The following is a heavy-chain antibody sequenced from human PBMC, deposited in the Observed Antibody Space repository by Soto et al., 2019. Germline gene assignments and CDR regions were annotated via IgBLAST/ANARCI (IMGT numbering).Heavy chain of an antibody. CDR3: ARGTSWVIFEHYYGMDV. Sequence: GASVKVSCKASGYTFTSYYMHWVRQAPGQGLEWMGIINPSGGSTSYAQKFQGRVTITADESTSTAYMELSSLRSEDTAVYYCARGTSWVIFEHYYGMDVWGQGTTVTVSS. CDR1: GYTFTSYY. CDR2: INPSGGST. V-gene: IGHV1-46*01. D-gene: IGHD3-3*01. J-gene: IGHJ6*02.